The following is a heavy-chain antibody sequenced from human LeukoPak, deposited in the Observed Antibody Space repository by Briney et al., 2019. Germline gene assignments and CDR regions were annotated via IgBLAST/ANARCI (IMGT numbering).Heavy chain of an antibody. V-gene: IGHV4-34*01. CDR3: ASAFGPTGHNWFDP. Sequence: PSETLSLTCAVYGGSFSGYYWSWIRQPPGKGLEWIGEINHSGSTNYNPSLKSRVTISVDTSKNQFSLKLSSVTAADTAVYYCASAFGPTGHNWFDPWGQGTLVTVSS. CDR2: INHSGST. CDR1: GGSFSGYY. D-gene: IGHD3/OR15-3a*01. J-gene: IGHJ5*02.